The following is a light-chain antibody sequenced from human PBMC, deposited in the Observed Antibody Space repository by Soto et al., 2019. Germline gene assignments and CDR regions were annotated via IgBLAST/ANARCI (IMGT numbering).Light chain of an antibody. J-gene: IGKJ2*01. CDR1: QSIRSL. CDR3: QQSYSTPPYT. V-gene: IGKV1-39*01. CDR2: GAS. Sequence: DIQMTQSPSSLSASIGDRVTITCRASQSIRSLLNWYQQKSGKAPKLLIYGASSLQSGVPSRFRGSGSGTDFTLTIRSLQPEDFATYYCQQSYSTPPYTFGQGTKLEIK.